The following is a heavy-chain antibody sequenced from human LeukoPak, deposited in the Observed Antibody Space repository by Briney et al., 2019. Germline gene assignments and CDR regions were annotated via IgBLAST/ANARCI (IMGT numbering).Heavy chain of an antibody. D-gene: IGHD3-10*01. V-gene: IGHV4-61*08. CDR1: GDSISTDGSY. Sequence: SETLSLTCTVSGDSISTDGSYWGWIRQPPGKGLEWIGYIYYSGSTNYNPSLKSRVTISVDTSKNQFSLKLSSVTAADTAVYYCARDLDGPGFYAFDIWGQGTMVTVSS. CDR3: ARDLDGPGFYAFDI. J-gene: IGHJ3*02. CDR2: IYYSGST.